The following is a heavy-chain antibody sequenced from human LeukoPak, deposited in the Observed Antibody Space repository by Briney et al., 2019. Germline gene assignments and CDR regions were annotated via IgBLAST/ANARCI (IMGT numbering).Heavy chain of an antibody. CDR2: ISYSGST. CDR3: ASLLGDDY. Sequence: SETLSLTCTVSGVSISSSYYWGWIRQPPGKGLEWIGSISYSGSTYYNPSLKSRVTISVDTSKNQFSLKLSSVTAADTAVYYCASLLGDDYWGQGTLVTVSS. J-gene: IGHJ4*02. V-gene: IGHV4-39*01. D-gene: IGHD3-16*01. CDR1: GVSISSSYY.